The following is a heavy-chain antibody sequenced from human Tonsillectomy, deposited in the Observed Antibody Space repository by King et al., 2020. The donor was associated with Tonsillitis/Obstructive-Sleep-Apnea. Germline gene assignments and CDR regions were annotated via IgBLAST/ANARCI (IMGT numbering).Heavy chain of an antibody. D-gene: IGHD3-3*01. J-gene: IGHJ6*03. CDR3: AKGACDFWSGYPPCHYYMDV. CDR2: ISGVGGST. CDR1: GFTFSSYA. Sequence: VQLVESGGGLVQPGGSLRLSCAASGFTFSSYAMSWVRQAPGKGLEWVSNISGVGGSTYYADSVKGRFTISRDNSKNTLYLQMNSLRAEDTAVYYCAKGACDFWSGYPPCHYYMDVWGKGTTVTVSS. V-gene: IGHV3-23*04.